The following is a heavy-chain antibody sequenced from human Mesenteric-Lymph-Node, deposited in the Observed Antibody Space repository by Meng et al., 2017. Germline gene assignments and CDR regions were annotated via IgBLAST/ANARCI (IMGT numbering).Heavy chain of an antibody. CDR2: IYHSGST. D-gene: IGHD6-19*01. CDR1: GGSISSGGYY. Sequence: QGHPQESGPGLVKPSQPLSLTCTVSGGSISSGGYYWSWIRQHPGKGLEWIGEIYHSGSTNYNPSLKSRVTISVDKSKNQFSLKLSSVTAADTAVYYCASFPPPGKQWLVTDYWGQGTLVTVSS. J-gene: IGHJ4*02. CDR3: ASFPPPGKQWLVTDY. V-gene: IGHV4-31*03.